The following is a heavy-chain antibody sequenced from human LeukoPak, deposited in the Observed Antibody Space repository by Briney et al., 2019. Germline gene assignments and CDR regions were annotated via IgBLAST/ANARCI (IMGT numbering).Heavy chain of an antibody. CDR3: VRSPACSSGACYPNWFDP. Sequence: GESLKISCKGSGYSFTNNWIGWVRQMPGKGLEWMGITYPGDSNTRYSPSFQGQVTISADKSISSAYLQWSSLKASDTAMYYCVRSPACSSGACYPNWFDPWGQGTLVTVSS. D-gene: IGHD2-15*01. J-gene: IGHJ5*02. V-gene: IGHV5-51*01. CDR2: TYPGDSNT. CDR1: GYSFTNNW.